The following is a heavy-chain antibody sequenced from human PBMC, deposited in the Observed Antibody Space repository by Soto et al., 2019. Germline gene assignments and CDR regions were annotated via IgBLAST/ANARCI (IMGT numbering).Heavy chain of an antibody. D-gene: IGHD6-13*01. CDR1: GGSISSAGYY. Sequence: QVQLQESGPGLVKPSQTLSLTCTVSGGSISSAGYYWSWIRQVPGKGLEWIGYIYYSGSTYYKPSLKSRATISLATSKIQFSLKLSSVTAADTAVSYCATNQAAAGIGPVFEYWGQGTLVTVSS. J-gene: IGHJ4*02. CDR3: ATNQAAAGIGPVFEY. V-gene: IGHV4-31*03. CDR2: IYYSGST.